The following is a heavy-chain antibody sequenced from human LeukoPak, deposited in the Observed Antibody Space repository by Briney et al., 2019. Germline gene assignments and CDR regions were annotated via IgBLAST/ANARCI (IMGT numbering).Heavy chain of an antibody. V-gene: IGHV4-59*01. CDR1: GGSISSYY. J-gene: IGHJ4*02. CDR2: IYYSGST. Sequence: PSETLSLTCTVSGGSISSYYWSWIRQPPGKGLEWIGYIYYSGSTNYNPSLKSRVTISVDTSKNQFSLKLSSVTAADTAVYYCARDDPGGGPYSSPGSGWGQGTLVTVSS. CDR3: ARDDPGGGPYSSPGSG. D-gene: IGHD6-13*01.